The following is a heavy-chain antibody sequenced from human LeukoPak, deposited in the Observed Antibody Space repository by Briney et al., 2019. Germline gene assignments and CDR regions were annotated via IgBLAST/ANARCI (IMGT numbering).Heavy chain of an antibody. D-gene: IGHD2-2*02. J-gene: IGHJ5*02. CDR3: ARLGGYCSSTSCYTEFDP. V-gene: IGHV4-38-2*01. Sequence: SXXLSLTCAVSGYSIRSGYYWGWTRRPPGKGREWSGSIYDSGSTYYNPSLKRRGTISGETTKNKFCMKVSSVTAADTAVYYCARLGGYCSSTSCYTEFDPWGQGTLVTVSS. CDR2: IYDSGST. CDR1: GYSIRSGYY.